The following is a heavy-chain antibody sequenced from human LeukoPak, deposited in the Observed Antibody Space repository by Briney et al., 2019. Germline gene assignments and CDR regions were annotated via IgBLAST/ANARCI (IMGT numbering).Heavy chain of an antibody. Sequence: GGSLRLSCAASGFTFSSYDMHWVRQATGKGLEWVSAIGTAGDTYYPGSVKGRFTISRENAKNPLYLQMNSLRAGDTAVYYCARAHRYSYGIFDYWGQGTLVTVSS. CDR1: GFTFSSYD. D-gene: IGHD5-18*01. V-gene: IGHV3-13*01. CDR2: IGTAGDT. CDR3: ARAHRYSYGIFDY. J-gene: IGHJ4*02.